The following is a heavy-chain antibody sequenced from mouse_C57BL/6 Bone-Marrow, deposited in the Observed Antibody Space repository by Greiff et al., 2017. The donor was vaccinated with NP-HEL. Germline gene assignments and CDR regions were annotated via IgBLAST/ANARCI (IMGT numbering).Heavy chain of an antibody. D-gene: IGHD2-4*01. CDR3: AREGLRRRFAY. Sequence: SGAALVKPGASVKLSCKASGYTFTSYWMHWVKQRPGQGLEWIGMIHPNSGSTNYNEKFKSKATLTVDKSSSTAYMQLSSLTSEDSAVYYCAREGLRRRFAYWGQGTLVTVSA. CDR1: GYTFTSYW. V-gene: IGHV1-64*01. J-gene: IGHJ3*01. CDR2: IHPNSGST.